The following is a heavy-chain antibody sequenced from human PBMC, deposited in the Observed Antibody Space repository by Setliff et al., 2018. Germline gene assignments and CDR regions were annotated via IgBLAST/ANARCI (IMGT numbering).Heavy chain of an antibody. D-gene: IGHD3-10*01. CDR1: GFSLSTSGVG. J-gene: IGHJ4*02. V-gene: IGHV2-5*01. CDR3: ARINMVRGVPPHLDY. Sequence: SGPTMVNPTQTLTLTCTFSGFSLSTSGVGVGWIRQPPGKALEWLALIYWNDDKRYSPSLKSRLPITKDTSKNQVVLTMTNMDPVDTATYYCARINMVRGVPPHLDYWGQGTLVTVSS. CDR2: IYWNDDK.